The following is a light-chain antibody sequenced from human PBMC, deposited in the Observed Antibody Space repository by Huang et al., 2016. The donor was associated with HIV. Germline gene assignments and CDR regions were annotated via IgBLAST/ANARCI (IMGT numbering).Light chain of an antibody. Sequence: DMVLTQSPVFQSVTPKEKVTITCRDSQCIGNSLHCYQQKPGQAPSLLIKYASQSISGVPSRFSGSGFGTDFTLTINSLESEDAATYYCHQSSSFPYTFGQGTRLEIK. V-gene: IGKV6-21*02. J-gene: IGKJ2*01. CDR3: HQSSSFPYT. CDR1: QCIGNS. CDR2: YAS.